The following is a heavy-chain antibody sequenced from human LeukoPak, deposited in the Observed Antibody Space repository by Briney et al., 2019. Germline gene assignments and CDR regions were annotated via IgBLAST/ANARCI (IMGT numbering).Heavy chain of an antibody. V-gene: IGHV3-48*03. CDR3: ARGGRDGYDFDY. D-gene: IGHD5-12*01. CDR1: GFTFSSYE. Sequence: GGSLRLSCAVSGFTFSSYEMNWVRQAPGKGLEWVSYISSSGSTIYYADSVKGRFTISRDNAKNSLYLQMNSLRAEDTAVYYCARGGRDGYDFDYWGQGTLVTVSS. CDR2: ISSSGSTI. J-gene: IGHJ4*02.